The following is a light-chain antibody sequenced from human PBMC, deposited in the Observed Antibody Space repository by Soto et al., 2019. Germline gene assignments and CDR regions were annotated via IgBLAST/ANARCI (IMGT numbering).Light chain of an antibody. Sequence: QSVLTQPPSASGTPGQRVTISCSGSSSNIGTNTVIWYQQLPGAAPKLLIYSDNQRPSGVPDRFSGSKSGTSASLVISGLQSEEEADYYCAAWDVSLVVFGGGTKLTVL. CDR3: AAWDVSLVV. V-gene: IGLV1-44*01. J-gene: IGLJ2*01. CDR2: SDN. CDR1: SSNIGTNT.